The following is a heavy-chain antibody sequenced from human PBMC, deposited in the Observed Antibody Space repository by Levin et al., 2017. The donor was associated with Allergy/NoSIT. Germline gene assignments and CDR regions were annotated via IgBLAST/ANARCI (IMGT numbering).Heavy chain of an antibody. D-gene: IGHD2-21*01. J-gene: IGHJ6*02. Sequence: GESLKISCAASGFTFSSYWMHWVRQAPGKGLVWVSRINSDGSSTSYADSVKGRFTISRDNAKNTLYLQMNSLRAEDTAVYYCARDLKSVVANYYYYGMDVWGQGTTVTVSS. V-gene: IGHV3-74*01. CDR1: GFTFSSYW. CDR3: ARDLKSVVANYYYYGMDV. CDR2: INSDGSST.